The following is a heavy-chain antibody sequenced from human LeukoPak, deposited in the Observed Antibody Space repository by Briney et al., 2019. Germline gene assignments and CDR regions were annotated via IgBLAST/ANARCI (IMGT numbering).Heavy chain of an antibody. V-gene: IGHV3-74*01. CDR1: GFTFSTYW. CDR3: TRRTSVVPFDY. J-gene: IGHJ4*02. D-gene: IGHD2-2*01. CDR2: INTDGTST. Sequence: GGSLRLSCVASGFTFSTYWMHWVRQAPGEGLVWVSRINTDGTSTTYADSVKGRFTISRDNAKNTLYLQMNSLRAEDTGVYYCTRRTSVVPFDYWGQGTLVTVSS.